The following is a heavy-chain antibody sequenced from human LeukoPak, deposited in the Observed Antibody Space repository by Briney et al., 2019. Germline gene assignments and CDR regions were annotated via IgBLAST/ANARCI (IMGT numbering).Heavy chain of an antibody. CDR2: ISTDGSST. J-gene: IGHJ5*02. CDR1: GFTFSRYW. V-gene: IGHV3-74*01. D-gene: IGHD3-16*01. CDR3: ARTRTLPIAGGFDT. Sequence: GGSLRLSCAASGFTFSRYWMHWDRQGPGKGLVWVSRISTDGSSTDYADSVKGRFTISRENAKNTLYLQMNSLRAEDTAVYYCARTRTLPIAGGFDTWGQGSLVTVSS.